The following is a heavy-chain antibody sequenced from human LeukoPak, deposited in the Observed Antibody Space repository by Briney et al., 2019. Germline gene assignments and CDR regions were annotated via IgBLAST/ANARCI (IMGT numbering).Heavy chain of an antibody. CDR1: GFTVSSNY. CDR2: IYSGGST. D-gene: IGHD6-19*01. CDR3: ARWYSSGWAFDY. V-gene: IGHV3-66*01. J-gene: IGHJ4*02. Sequence: PGGSLRLSCAASGFTVSSNYMSWVRQAPGKGLEWVSVIYSGGSTYYADSVKSRFTISRDNSKNTLYLQMNSLRAEDTVVYYCARWYSSGWAFDYWGQGTLVSVSS.